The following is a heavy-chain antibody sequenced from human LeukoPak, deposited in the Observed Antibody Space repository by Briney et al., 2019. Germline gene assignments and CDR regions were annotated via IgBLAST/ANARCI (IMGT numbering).Heavy chain of an antibody. V-gene: IGHV1-18*01. D-gene: IGHD3-3*01. J-gene: IGHJ4*02. CDR1: GYTFTSYG. CDR3: ARVGRRFGVVILAWYFDY. Sequence: ASVKVSCKASGYTFTSYGISWVRRAPGQGLEWMGWISAYNGNTNYAQKLQGRVTVTTDTSTSTAYMELRSLRSDDTAVYYCARVGRRFGVVILAWYFDYWGQGTLVTVSS. CDR2: ISAYNGNT.